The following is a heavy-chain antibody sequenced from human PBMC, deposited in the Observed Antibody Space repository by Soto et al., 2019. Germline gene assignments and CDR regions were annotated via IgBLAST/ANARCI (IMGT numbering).Heavy chain of an antibody. CDR2: IHHSGST. V-gene: IGHV4-4*02. CDR3: AGSFGWYAIDH. CDR1: SASIITEQR. J-gene: IGHJ4*02. D-gene: IGHD6-19*01. Sequence: QMQLQESGPGLVKPSETLSLTCAVSSASIITEQRWTWVRQPPGKGLEWIGEIHHSGSTNNNPSLRGRVTVAVEQSKNQFSLLLNSVTAADTALSYCAGSFGWYAIDHWGQGTLVIVSS.